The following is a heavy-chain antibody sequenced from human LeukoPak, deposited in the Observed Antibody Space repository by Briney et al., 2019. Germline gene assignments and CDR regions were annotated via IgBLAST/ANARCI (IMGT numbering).Heavy chain of an antibody. Sequence: PGGSLRLSCAASGFIFSSYAMSWVRPAPGKGLEWVSAISGSGGSTYYADSVKGRFTISRDNSKNTLYLQMNSLRGEDTAGYYCAKQGTAMVIRNAFDIWGQGTMVTVSS. CDR1: GFIFSSYA. CDR2: ISGSGGST. D-gene: IGHD5-18*01. V-gene: IGHV3-23*01. J-gene: IGHJ3*02. CDR3: AKQGTAMVIRNAFDI.